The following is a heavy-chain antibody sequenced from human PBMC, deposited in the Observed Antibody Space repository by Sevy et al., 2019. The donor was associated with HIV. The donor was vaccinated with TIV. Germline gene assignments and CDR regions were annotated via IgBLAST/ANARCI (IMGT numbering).Heavy chain of an antibody. CDR1: GFSFSSYS. Sequence: GGSLRLSCVTSGFSFSSYSMNWVRQAPGKGLEWVSYISSRSGTIRYANSVKGRLTISSDNAKNSLFLHMNSLRAEDTAVYYGARDDHWAFDYWGQGALVTVSS. CDR3: ARDDHWAFDY. V-gene: IGHV3-48*01. J-gene: IGHJ4*02. D-gene: IGHD7-27*01. CDR2: ISSRSGTI.